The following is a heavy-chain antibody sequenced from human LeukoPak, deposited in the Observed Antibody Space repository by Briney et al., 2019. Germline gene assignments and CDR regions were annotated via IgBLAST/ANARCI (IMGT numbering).Heavy chain of an antibody. Sequence: GGSLRLSCAASGFTFNNYAMSWVRQAPGKGLEWVSAISGSGGATYHADSVKGRFTISRDNSKNTLYLQMNSLRAEDTALYYCASLDYFDSSDYGDYWGQGTLVTVSS. CDR3: ASLDYFDSSDYGDY. CDR2: ISGSGGAT. J-gene: IGHJ4*02. D-gene: IGHD3-22*01. V-gene: IGHV3-23*01. CDR1: GFTFNNYA.